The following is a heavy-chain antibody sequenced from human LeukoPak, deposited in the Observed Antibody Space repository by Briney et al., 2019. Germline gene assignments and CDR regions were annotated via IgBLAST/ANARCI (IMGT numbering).Heavy chain of an antibody. D-gene: IGHD3-10*01. CDR1: GFTVSSNY. V-gene: IGHV3-53*01. Sequence: GGSLRLSCAASGFTVSSNYMSWVRQAPGKGLEWVSVIYSGGSTYYADSVKGRFTISRDNSKNTLYLQMNSLRAEDTAVYYRARDRLYGSGSDHYYYYYGMDVWGQGTTVTVSS. CDR2: IYSGGST. J-gene: IGHJ6*02. CDR3: ARDRLYGSGSDHYYYYYGMDV.